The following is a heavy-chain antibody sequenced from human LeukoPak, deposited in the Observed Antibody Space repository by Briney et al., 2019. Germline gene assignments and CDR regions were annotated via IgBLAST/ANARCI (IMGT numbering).Heavy chain of an antibody. CDR3: AKERAGYTNPYYFDY. J-gene: IGHJ4*02. CDR2: ISGSGANT. Sequence: GGSLRLSCAASGFTFGTYAMSWVRQAPGKGLEWVSTISGSGANTYYADSVRGRFTISRDNSKNTLYLHMNSLRAEDTAVYYRAKERAGYTNPYYFDYWGQGTLVTVSS. V-gene: IGHV3-23*01. D-gene: IGHD3-16*02. CDR1: GFTFGTYA.